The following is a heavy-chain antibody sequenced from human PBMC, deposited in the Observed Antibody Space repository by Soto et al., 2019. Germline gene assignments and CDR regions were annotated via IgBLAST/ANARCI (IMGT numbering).Heavy chain of an antibody. Sequence: PSETLSLTCTVSGGSITSGGFYWSWIRQHPGDGLEWIGYVRYGGSTYYNPSLKSRLTISLDTSKNQFSLSLSSVTAADTAVYYCASPQVCGRGTCSGNNEAFDIWGQGTMVTVSS. CDR1: GGSITSGGFY. V-gene: IGHV4-31*03. J-gene: IGHJ3*02. D-gene: IGHD2-15*01. CDR3: ASPQVCGRGTCSGNNEAFDI. CDR2: VRYGGST.